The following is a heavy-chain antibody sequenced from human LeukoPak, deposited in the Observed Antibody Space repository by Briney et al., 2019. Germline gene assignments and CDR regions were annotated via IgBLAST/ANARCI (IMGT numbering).Heavy chain of an antibody. V-gene: IGHV4-34*01. Sequence: SETLSLTCAVYGGSFSGYYWSWIRQPPGKGLEWIGEINHSGSTNYNPSLKSRVTISVDTSKNQFSLKLSSVTAADTAVYYCARGGGPFLRGYSRRGLDVWGKGTTVTVSS. CDR1: GGSFSGYY. D-gene: IGHD5-18*01. J-gene: IGHJ6*04. CDR3: ARGGGPFLRGYSRRGLDV. CDR2: INHSGST.